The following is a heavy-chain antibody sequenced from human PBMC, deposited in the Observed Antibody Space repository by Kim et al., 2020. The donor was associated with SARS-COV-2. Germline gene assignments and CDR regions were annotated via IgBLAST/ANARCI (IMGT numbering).Heavy chain of an antibody. D-gene: IGHD5-12*01. CDR2: IYYSGST. CDR1: GGSISSSSYY. J-gene: IGHJ2*01. V-gene: IGHV4-39*07. Sequence: SETLSLTCTVSGGSISSSSYYWGWIRQPPGKGLEWIGSIYYSGSTYYNPSLKSRVTISVDTSKNQFSLKLSSVTAADTAVYYCAKDPAEMATILSDWYFERRSSGTLVTVSS. CDR3: AKDPAEMATILSDWYFER.